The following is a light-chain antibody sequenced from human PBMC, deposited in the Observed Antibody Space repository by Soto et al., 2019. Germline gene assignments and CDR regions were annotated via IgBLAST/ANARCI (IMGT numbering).Light chain of an antibody. V-gene: IGLV2-14*01. CDR1: SSDIGGYDY. J-gene: IGLJ2*01. CDR3: SSFTNTNGAV. CDR2: ELS. Sequence: QSALTQPASVSGSPGQSITISCTGTSSDIGGYDYVSWYQHHPGKAPKLLISELSNRPPGVSTRFSGSKSGNTASLTISGLQTEDEADYYCSSFTNTNGAVFGGGTKVTVL.